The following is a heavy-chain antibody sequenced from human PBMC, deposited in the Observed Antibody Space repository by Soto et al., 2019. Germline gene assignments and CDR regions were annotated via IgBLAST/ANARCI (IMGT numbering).Heavy chain of an antibody. CDR3: ARDGGRFLEYIEVRYNWFDP. D-gene: IGHD3-3*01. CDR2: IIPIFGTA. CDR1: GGTFSSYA. J-gene: IGHJ5*02. Sequence: QVQLVQSGAEVKKPGSSVKDSCKASGGTFSSYAISWVRQAPGQGLEWMGGIIPIFGTANYAQKFQGRVTITADESTSTAYMELSSLRSEDTAVYYCARDGGRFLEYIEVRYNWFDPWGQGTLVTVSS. V-gene: IGHV1-69*13.